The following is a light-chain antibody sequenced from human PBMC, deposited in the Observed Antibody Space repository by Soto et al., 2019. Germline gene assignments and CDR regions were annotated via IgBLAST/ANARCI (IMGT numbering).Light chain of an antibody. CDR2: GAS. V-gene: IGKV3-20*01. CDR1: HSVPTNY. CDR3: QQYSSSPRN. J-gene: IGKJ5*01. Sequence: EIVLTQSPGTLSLSPGERVTLSCRASHSVPTNYLAWYQQKPGQSPRLLIYGASTRATGIPERFSGSGSGTDFSLTISRLEPEDFAVYHCQQYSSSPRNFGQGTRLEIK.